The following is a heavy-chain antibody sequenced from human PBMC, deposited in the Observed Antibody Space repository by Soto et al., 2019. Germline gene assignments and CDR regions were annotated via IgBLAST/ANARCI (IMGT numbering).Heavy chain of an antibody. Sequence: PGGSLRLSCAASGFTFSTFEMNWVRQAPGKGLEWVSYISSSGTTIYYVDSVKGRFTISRDNAKNSLYLQMNSLRAEDTAVYYCARDTGYNYGYSWGQGTLVTV. CDR3: ARDTGYNYGYS. D-gene: IGHD5-18*01. J-gene: IGHJ4*02. CDR2: ISSSGTTI. CDR1: GFTFSTFE. V-gene: IGHV3-48*03.